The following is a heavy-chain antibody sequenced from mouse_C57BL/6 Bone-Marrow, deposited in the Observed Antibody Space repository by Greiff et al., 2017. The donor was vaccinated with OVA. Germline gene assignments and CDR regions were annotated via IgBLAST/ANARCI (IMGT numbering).Heavy chain of an antibody. CDR1: GYTFTSYW. V-gene: IGHV1-52*01. CDR3: ARSYYSNYAYYAMDY. D-gene: IGHD2-5*01. Sequence: QVQLKQPGAELVRPGSSVKLSCKASGYTFTSYWMHWVKQRPIQGLEWIGNIDPSDSETHYNQKFKDKATLTVDKSSSTAYMQLSSLTSEDSAVYYCARSYYSNYAYYAMDYWGQGTSVTVSS. J-gene: IGHJ4*01. CDR2: IDPSDSET.